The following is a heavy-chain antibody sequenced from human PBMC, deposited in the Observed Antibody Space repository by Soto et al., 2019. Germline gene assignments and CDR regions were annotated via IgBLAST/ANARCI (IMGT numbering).Heavy chain of an antibody. D-gene: IGHD3-9*01. CDR3: ARALSGLFGSYR. CDR2: ISYDGSNK. CDR1: GFTFSSYG. V-gene: IGHV3-30*03. J-gene: IGHJ4*02. Sequence: GGSLRLSCAASGFTFSSYGMHWVRQAPGKGLEWVAVISYDGSNKYYADSVKGRFTISRDNSKNTLYLQMNSLRAEDTAVYYCARALSGLFGSYRWGQGTLVTVSS.